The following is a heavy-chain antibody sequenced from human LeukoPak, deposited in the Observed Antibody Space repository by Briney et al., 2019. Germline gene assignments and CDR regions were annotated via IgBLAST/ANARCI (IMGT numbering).Heavy chain of an antibody. CDR3: ARSRPSRYCSGGSCTHHAFDI. Sequence: GGSLRLPCAASGFTFSDYYMSWIRQAPGKGLEWVSYISSSGSTIYYADSVKGRFTISRDNAKNSLYLQMNSLRAEDTAVYYCARSRPSRYCSGGSCTHHAFDIWGQGTMVTVSP. V-gene: IGHV3-11*04. CDR2: ISSSGSTI. D-gene: IGHD2-15*01. CDR1: GFTFSDYY. J-gene: IGHJ3*02.